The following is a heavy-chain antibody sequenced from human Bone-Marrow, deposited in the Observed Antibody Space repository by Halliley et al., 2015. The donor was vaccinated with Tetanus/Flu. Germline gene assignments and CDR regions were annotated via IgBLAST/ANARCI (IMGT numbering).Heavy chain of an antibody. V-gene: IGHV3-53*01. CDR1: GFSVSGTY. CDR2: IYTGGPT. CDR3: ARVRRELDYYFDS. J-gene: IGHJ4*02. Sequence: SLRLSCAASGFSVSGTYMSWVRQGPRKGLEWVSIIYTGGPTFYADSVKGRFTISRDNSKNTVYLQMNGLRGEDTAIYYCARVRRELDYYFDSWGQGTLVTVSS. D-gene: IGHD1-7*01.